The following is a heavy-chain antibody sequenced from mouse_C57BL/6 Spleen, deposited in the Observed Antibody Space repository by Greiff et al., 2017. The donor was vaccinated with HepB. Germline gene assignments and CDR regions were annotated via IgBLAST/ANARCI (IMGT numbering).Heavy chain of an antibody. Sequence: VHLVESGPELVKPGASVKISCKASGYAFSSSWMNWVKQRPGKGLEWIGRIYPGDGDTNYNGKFKGKATLTADKSSSTAYMQLSSLTSEDSAVYFCARSTTTVVPYWYFDVWGTGTTVTVSS. J-gene: IGHJ1*03. CDR3: ARSTTTVVPYWYFDV. V-gene: IGHV1-82*01. CDR2: IYPGDGDT. D-gene: IGHD1-1*01. CDR1: GYAFSSSW.